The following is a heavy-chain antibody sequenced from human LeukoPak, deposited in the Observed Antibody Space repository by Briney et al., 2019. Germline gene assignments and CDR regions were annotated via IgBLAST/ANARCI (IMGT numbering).Heavy chain of an antibody. D-gene: IGHD2-2*01. CDR2: INPNGGGT. Sequence: ASVKVSCKASGYTFTGYYMHWVRQAPGQGLEWMGWINPNGGGTNYAQKFQGRVTMTRDTSISTAYMELSRLRSDDTAVYYCARGHYCSSTSCYVDWFDPWGQGTLVTVSS. V-gene: IGHV1-2*02. J-gene: IGHJ5*02. CDR3: ARGHYCSSTSCYVDWFDP. CDR1: GYTFTGYY.